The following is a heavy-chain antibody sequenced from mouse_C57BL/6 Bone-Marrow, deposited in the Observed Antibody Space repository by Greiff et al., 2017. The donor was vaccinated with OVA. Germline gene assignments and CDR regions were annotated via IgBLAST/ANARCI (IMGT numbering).Heavy chain of an antibody. D-gene: IGHD2-1*01. Sequence: VTLVESGEGLVKPGGSLKLSCAASGFTFSSYAMSWVRQTPEKRLEWVAYISSGGDYIYYADTVKGRFTISRDNARNTLYLQMSSLKSEDTAMYYCTRDYGNYWFAYWGQGTLVTVSA. J-gene: IGHJ3*01. CDR2: ISSGGDYI. CDR1: GFTFSSYA. CDR3: TRDYGNYWFAY. V-gene: IGHV5-9-1*02.